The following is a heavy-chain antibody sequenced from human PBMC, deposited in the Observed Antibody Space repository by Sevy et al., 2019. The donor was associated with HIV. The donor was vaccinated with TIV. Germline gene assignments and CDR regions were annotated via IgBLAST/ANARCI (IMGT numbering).Heavy chain of an antibody. V-gene: IGHV3-23*01. CDR1: GLTISDYV. CDR3: AKLGVRVATGGTDY. J-gene: IGHJ4*02. Sequence: GGSLRLSCVASGLTISDYVLYWVRQAPGKGLEWLSAITESDADITYADSVKGRFTVSRDNSKNTVYLQMGSLRAEDTAIYYCAKLGVRVATGGTDYWGQGTQVTVS. D-gene: IGHD3-3*01. CDR2: ITESDADI.